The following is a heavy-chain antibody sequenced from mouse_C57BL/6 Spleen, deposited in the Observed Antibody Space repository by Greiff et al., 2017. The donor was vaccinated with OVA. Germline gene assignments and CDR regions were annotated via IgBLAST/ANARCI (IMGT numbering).Heavy chain of an antibody. CDR3: ARRDYDWDAMDY. D-gene: IGHD2-4*01. CDR2: INPSNGGT. J-gene: IGHJ4*01. CDR1: GYTFTSYW. V-gene: IGHV1-53*01. Sequence: QVQLQQPGTELVKPGASVKLSCKASGYTFTSYWMHWVQQRPGQGLEWIGNINPSNGGTNYNEKFKSKATLTVDKSTSTAYMQLSSLTYEDSAVYYCARRDYDWDAMDYWGQGTSVTVSS.